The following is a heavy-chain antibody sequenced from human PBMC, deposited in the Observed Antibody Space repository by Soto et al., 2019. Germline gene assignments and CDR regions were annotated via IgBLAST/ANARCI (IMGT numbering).Heavy chain of an antibody. J-gene: IGHJ5*02. D-gene: IGHD6-19*01. CDR1: GDSISSGDYY. V-gene: IGHV4-30-4*01. CDR3: ARDWGTIPPAVAGTGWFDP. CDR2: IYYSGST. Sequence: PSETLSLTCTVPGDSISSGDYYWSWIRQPPGKGLEWIGYIYYSGSTYYNPSLKSRVTISVDTSKNQFSLKLSSVTAADTAVYYCARDWGTIPPAVAGTGWFDPWGQGTLVTVSS.